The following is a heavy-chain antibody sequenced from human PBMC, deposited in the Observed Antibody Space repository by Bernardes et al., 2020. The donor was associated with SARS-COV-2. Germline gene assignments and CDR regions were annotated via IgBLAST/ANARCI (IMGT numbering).Heavy chain of an antibody. D-gene: IGHD2-2*01. CDR1: GGSISNYY. Sequence: SETLSLTGTVSGGSISNYYWSWIRQPPGRGLEWIGYIFYSGSTRYNPSLKSRVTISVDTSKNQFSLELRSVTAADTGVYYCARRGREVVVPHEDWFDPWGQGTLVTVSS. V-gene: IGHV4-59*12. CDR2: IFYSGST. CDR3: ARRGREVVVPHEDWFDP. J-gene: IGHJ5*02.